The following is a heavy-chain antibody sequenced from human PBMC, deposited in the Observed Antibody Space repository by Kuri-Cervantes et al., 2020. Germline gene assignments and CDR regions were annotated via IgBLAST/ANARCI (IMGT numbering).Heavy chain of an antibody. Sequence: GGSLRLSCKGSGYSFTSYWNGWVRQMPGKGLEWMGIIYPGDSDTRYSPSFQGQVTISADKSISTAYLQWSSLKASDTAMYYCATIYGDPLDYWGQGTLVTVSS. J-gene: IGHJ4*02. V-gene: IGHV5-51*01. D-gene: IGHD4-17*01. CDR2: IYPGDSDT. CDR1: GYSFTSYW. CDR3: ATIYGDPLDY.